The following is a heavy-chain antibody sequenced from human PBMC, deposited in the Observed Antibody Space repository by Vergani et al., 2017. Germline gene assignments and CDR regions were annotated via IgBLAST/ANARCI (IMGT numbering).Heavy chain of an antibody. CDR3: ARENSSGWYGSLAAFDI. CDR1: GFTFSSYA. J-gene: IGHJ3*02. CDR2: ISSSSSYI. Sequence: EVQLVESGGGLVQPGGSLRLSCAASGFTFSSYAMSWVRQAPGKGLEWVSSISSSSSYIYYADSVKGRFTISRDNAKNSLYLQMNSLRAEDTAVYYCARENSSGWYGSLAAFDIWGQGTMVTVSS. V-gene: IGHV3-21*01. D-gene: IGHD6-19*01.